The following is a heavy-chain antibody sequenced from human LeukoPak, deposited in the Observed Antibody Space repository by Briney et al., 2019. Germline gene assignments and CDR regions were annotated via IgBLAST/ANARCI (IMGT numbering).Heavy chain of an antibody. CDR3: AELGITMIGGV. D-gene: IGHD3-10*02. J-gene: IGHJ6*04. CDR2: ISSSRNDI. CDR1: GFAFSSYA. Sequence: GGSLRLSCAASGFAFSSYAMTWVRQAPGKVLEWVSSISSSRNDIYHADSVKGRFTISRDNAKNSLYLQMNSLRAEDTAVYYCAELGITMIGGVWGKGTTVTISS. V-gene: IGHV3-21*01.